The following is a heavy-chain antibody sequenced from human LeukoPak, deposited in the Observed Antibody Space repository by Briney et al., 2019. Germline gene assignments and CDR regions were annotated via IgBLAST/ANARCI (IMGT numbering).Heavy chain of an antibody. CDR3: ASGKWKNGYYMDV. Sequence: GGSLRLSCVASGFSFRSYSMNWVRQAPGKGLEWVSYISSSSGNIIYYADSVKGRFTISRDNAKNSLYLQMNSLRVKDTAVYYCASGKWKNGYYMDVWGKGTTVTVSS. CDR2: ISSSSGNII. V-gene: IGHV3-48*04. J-gene: IGHJ6*03. CDR1: GFSFRSYS. D-gene: IGHD1/OR15-1a*01.